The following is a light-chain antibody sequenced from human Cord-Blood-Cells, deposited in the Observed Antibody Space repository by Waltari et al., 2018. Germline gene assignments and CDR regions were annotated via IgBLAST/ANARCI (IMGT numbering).Light chain of an antibody. Sequence: DIQMTQSPSSLSASVGDRVTITCRASQSISSYLNWYQQKPGKAPKLLIDAASSLQSGVPSRFSGSVSGTDFTLTISSLQPEDFATYYCQQSYSTPFTFGPGTKVDIK. J-gene: IGKJ3*01. V-gene: IGKV1-39*01. CDR3: QQSYSTPFT. CDR1: QSISSY. CDR2: AAS.